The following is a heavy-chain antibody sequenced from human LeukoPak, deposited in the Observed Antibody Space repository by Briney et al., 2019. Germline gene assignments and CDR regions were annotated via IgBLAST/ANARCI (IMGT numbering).Heavy chain of an antibody. J-gene: IGHJ4*02. V-gene: IGHV4-59*01. D-gene: IGHD3-22*01. CDR1: GGSISSYY. Sequence: SETLSLTCTVSGGSISSYYWNWIRQPPGKGLEWIGYIYYSGSTNYNPSLKSRVTISVDTSKNQFSLKLSSVTAADTAVYYCARGYYDSSGYSHFDYWGQGTLVTVSS. CDR3: ARGYYDSSGYSHFDY. CDR2: IYYSGST.